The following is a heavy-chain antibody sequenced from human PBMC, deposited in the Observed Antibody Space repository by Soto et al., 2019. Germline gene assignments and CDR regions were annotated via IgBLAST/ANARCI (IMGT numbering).Heavy chain of an antibody. Sequence: SVKVSCKASGYTFTSYGISWVRQAPGQGLEWMGWISAYNGNTNYAQKLQGRVTMTTDTSTSTAYMELRSLRSDDTAVYYCARDGAPIAARPLWFDPWGQGTLVTVSS. CDR1: GYTFTSYG. V-gene: IGHV1-18*04. CDR3: ARDGAPIAARPLWFDP. D-gene: IGHD6-6*01. J-gene: IGHJ5*02. CDR2: ISAYNGNT.